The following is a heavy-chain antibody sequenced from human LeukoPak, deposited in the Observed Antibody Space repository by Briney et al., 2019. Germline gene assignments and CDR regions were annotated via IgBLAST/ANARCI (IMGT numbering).Heavy chain of an antibody. D-gene: IGHD3-22*01. V-gene: IGHV1-18*01. CDR3: ARDYYDSSGYYYFDY. CDR1: GYTFTSYG. Sequence: ASVKVSCKASGYTFTSYGISWVRQAPGQGLEWMGWISAYNGNTNYAQKLQGRVTMTTDTSTSTAYMELRSLRSDDTAVYYCARDYYDSSGYYYFDYWGQGTLVTVSS. J-gene: IGHJ4*02. CDR2: ISAYNGNT.